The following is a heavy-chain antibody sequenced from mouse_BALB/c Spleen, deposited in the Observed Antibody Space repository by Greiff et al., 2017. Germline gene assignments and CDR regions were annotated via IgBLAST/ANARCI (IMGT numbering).Heavy chain of an antibody. V-gene: IGHV3-2*02. CDR3: ARSGGSWYFDV. CDR1: GYSITSDYA. J-gene: IGHJ1*01. D-gene: IGHD3-1*01. CDR2: ISYSGST. Sequence: EVKLLESGPGLVKPSQSLSLTCTVTGYSITSDYAWNWIRQFPGNKLEWMGYISYSGSTSYNPSLKSRISITRDTSKNQFFLQLNSVTTEDTATYYCARSGGSWYFDVWGAGTTVTVSS.